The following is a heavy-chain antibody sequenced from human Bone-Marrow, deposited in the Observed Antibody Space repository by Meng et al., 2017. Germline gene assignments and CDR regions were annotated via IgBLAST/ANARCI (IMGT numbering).Heavy chain of an antibody. CDR3: ARVYCTNGVCYYYFDY. Sequence: GGSLRLSCKASGYTFTGYYMHWVRQAPGQGLEWMGRINPNSGGTNYAQKFQGRVTMTRDTSISTAYMELSRLRSDDTAVYYCARVYCTNGVCYYYFDYWGQGTLVTVSS. CDR2: INPNSGGT. J-gene: IGHJ4*02. V-gene: IGHV1-2*06. D-gene: IGHD2-8*01. CDR1: GYTFTGYY.